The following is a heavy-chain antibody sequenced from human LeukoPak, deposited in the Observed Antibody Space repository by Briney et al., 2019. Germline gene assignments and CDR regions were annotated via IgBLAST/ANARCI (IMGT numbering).Heavy chain of an antibody. D-gene: IGHD3-22*01. Sequence: GGSLRLSCAASGFTFSNYWMIWVRQAPGKGLEWVASIKQGESERYYADSVNGRFTISRDNAKNSLYLQMNSLRAEDTAVYYCARGDNSAFDIWGQGTMVTVSS. CDR1: GFTFSNYW. CDR3: ARGDNSAFDI. J-gene: IGHJ3*02. CDR2: IKQGESER. V-gene: IGHV3-7*04.